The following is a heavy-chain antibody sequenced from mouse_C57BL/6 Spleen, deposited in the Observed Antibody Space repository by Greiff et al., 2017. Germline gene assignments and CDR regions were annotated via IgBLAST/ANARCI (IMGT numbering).Heavy chain of an antibody. D-gene: IGHD1-1*01. CDR1: GYTFTSYW. J-gene: IGHJ4*01. Sequence: QVQLQQPGAELVRPGSSVQLSCKASGYTFTSYWMDWVKQRPGQGLEWIGNIYPSDSETHYNQKFKDKATLTVDKSSSTAYMQLSSLTSEDSAVYYCARGRDYYGSSPYAMDYWGQGTSVTVSS. V-gene: IGHV1-61*01. CDR3: ARGRDYYGSSPYAMDY. CDR2: IYPSDSET.